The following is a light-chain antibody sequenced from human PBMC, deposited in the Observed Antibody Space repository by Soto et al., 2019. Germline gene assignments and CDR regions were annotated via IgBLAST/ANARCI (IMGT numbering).Light chain of an antibody. J-gene: IGKJ4*01. CDR2: DAS. CDR1: QSVRSNY. V-gene: IGKV3-20*01. CDR3: QQYGSSPLT. Sequence: EIVFTQSPDTLTLSPGERATLSCRASQSVRSNYAAWYQQKPGQAPRFLIYDASSRATGIPDRFNGSGSGTDFTLTNSRLEPEDFGVYYCQQYGSSPLTFVGWTKVEIK.